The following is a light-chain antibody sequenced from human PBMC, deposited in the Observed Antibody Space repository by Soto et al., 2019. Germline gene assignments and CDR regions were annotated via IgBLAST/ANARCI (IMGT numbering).Light chain of an antibody. V-gene: IGLV2-14*01. CDR2: EVS. Sequence: QSALTQPASVSGSPGQSITVSCTGTISDVGAYNYVSWYQQHPGKAPKLIIYEVSNRPSGVSDRFSDSKSGNTASLTISGLQADDEADYYCCSLTTSHTYVFGSGTKLTVL. CDR3: CSLTTSHTYV. J-gene: IGLJ1*01. CDR1: ISDVGAYNY.